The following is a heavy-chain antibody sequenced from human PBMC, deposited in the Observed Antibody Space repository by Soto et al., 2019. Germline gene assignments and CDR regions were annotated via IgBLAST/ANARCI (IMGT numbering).Heavy chain of an antibody. V-gene: IGHV1-18*01. Sequence: QVQLVQSGAEVKKPGASVKVSCKASGYTFTSYGISWVRQAPGQGLEWMGWISAYNGNTNYAQKLQCRVTMTTGTSTSTAYMELRSLSSDDTAVYYCARDRADYYVSSGYYCVADYWGQGTLVTVSS. CDR3: ARDRADYYVSSGYYCVADY. D-gene: IGHD3-22*01. CDR1: GYTFTSYG. J-gene: IGHJ4*02. CDR2: ISAYNGNT.